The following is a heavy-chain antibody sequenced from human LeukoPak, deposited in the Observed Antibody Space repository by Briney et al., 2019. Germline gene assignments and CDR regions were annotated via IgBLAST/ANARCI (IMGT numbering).Heavy chain of an antibody. CDR2: ISWNGLST. CDR3: ARVIGDSSGWYSGPSYSYYYTDV. V-gene: IGHV3-20*04. D-gene: IGHD6-13*01. J-gene: IGHJ6*03. Sequence: GGSLRLSCEDSGFTFDDYGMSWVRQVPGKGLEWVCGISWNGLSTSYADSVKGRFTISRDNAKNSLFLQMNSLRPADTAVYYCARVIGDSSGWYSGPSYSYYYTDVWGKGTTVTVSS. CDR1: GFTFDDYG.